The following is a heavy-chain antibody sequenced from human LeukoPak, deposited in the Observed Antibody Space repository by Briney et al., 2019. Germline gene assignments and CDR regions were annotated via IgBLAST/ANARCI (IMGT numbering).Heavy chain of an antibody. J-gene: IGHJ4*02. CDR2: IYYTGST. CDR1: GDSISTYY. Sequence: SETLSLTCTVSGDSISTYYWSWIRQPPGKGLEWIGYIYYTGSTSYNPSLRSRVTMSADTSKNQFSLKLGSVTAADTAVYYCASRKLGNDYWGQGTLVTVSS. V-gene: IGHV4-59*01. D-gene: IGHD7-27*01. CDR3: ASRKLGNDY.